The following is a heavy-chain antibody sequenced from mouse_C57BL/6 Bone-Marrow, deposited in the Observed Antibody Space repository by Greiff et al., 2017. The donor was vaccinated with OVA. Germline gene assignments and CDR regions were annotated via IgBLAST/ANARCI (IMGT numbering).Heavy chain of an antibody. CDR3: ARGSH. CDR1: GFTFSSYA. CDR2: ISDGGSYT. V-gene: IGHV5-4*03. Sequence: EVKLMESGGGLVKPGGSLKLSCAASGFTFSSYAMSWVRQTPEKRLEWVATISDGGSYTYYPDNVKGRFTISRDNAKNNLYLQMSHLKSEDTAMYYCARGSHWGQGTTLTVSS. J-gene: IGHJ2*01.